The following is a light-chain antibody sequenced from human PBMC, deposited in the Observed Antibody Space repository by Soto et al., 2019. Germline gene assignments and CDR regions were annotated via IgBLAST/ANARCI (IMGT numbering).Light chain of an antibody. CDR1: SSDVGGYNY. J-gene: IGLJ1*01. V-gene: IGLV2-14*01. Sequence: QSVLTQPASVSGSPGQSITISCTGTSSDVGGYNYVSWYQHHTGKAPKLIIYDVSNRPSGISNRFSASKSGNTASLTISGLQAEDEADYYCSSYSSSLYVFGPGPKVTVL. CDR3: SSYSSSLYV. CDR2: DVS.